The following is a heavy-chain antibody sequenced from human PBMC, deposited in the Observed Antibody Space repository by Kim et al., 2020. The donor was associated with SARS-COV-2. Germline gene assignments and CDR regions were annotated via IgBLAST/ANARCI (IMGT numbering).Heavy chain of an antibody. CDR3: AKNFRPPSGYYNVEYGM. V-gene: IGHV3-23*03. Sequence: GGSLRLSCAASGFTFSSYDMSWVRQAPGKGLEWVSVIYSGGSSTYYADSVKGRFTISRDNSKNTLNLQMNSLRAEDTAVYYCAKNFRPPSGYYNVEYGM. J-gene: IGHJ6*01. CDR1: GFTFSSYD. D-gene: IGHD3-9*01. CDR2: IYSGGSST.